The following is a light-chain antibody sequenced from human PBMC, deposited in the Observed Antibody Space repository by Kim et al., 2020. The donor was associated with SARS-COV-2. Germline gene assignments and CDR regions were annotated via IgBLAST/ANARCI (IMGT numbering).Light chain of an antibody. CDR3: AAWDDSLNGVI. Sequence: GQKVTISCSGSRSNIGNNDVNWYQQLPGTAPKLLIYSDDHRPSGVPDRFSGSKSGTSASLAISGLQSEDEADYYCAAWDDSLNGVIFGGGTQLTVL. V-gene: IGLV1-44*01. CDR1: RSNIGNND. CDR2: SDD. J-gene: IGLJ2*01.